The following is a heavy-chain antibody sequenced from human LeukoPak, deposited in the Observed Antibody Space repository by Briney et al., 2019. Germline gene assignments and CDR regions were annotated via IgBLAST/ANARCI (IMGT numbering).Heavy chain of an antibody. V-gene: IGHV4-59*01. CDR3: ARDRGSSGWFDY. CDR1: GGSISGYY. D-gene: IGHD6-19*01. Sequence: AETLSLTCTVSGGSISGYYWSWIRQPPGKGLEWIGYIYYSGSTNYNPSLKSRVTISVDTSKNQFPLKLSSVTAADTAVYYCARDRGSSGWFDYWGQGTLVTVSS. J-gene: IGHJ5*01. CDR2: IYYSGST.